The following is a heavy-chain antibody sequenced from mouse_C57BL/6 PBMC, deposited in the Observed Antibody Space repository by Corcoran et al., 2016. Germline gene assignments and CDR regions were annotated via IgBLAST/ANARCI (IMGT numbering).Heavy chain of an antibody. J-gene: IGHJ2*01. D-gene: IGHD2-4*01. V-gene: IGHV1-66*01. Sequence: QVQLQQSGPELVKPGASVKISCKASGYSFTSYYIHWVKQRPGQGLEWIGWIYPGSGNTKYNEKFKGKATLTADTSSSTAYMQLSSLTSEDSAVYYCARELYDYDVLDYWGQGTTLTVSS. CDR3: ARELYDYDVLDY. CDR2: IYPGSGNT. CDR1: GYSFTSYY.